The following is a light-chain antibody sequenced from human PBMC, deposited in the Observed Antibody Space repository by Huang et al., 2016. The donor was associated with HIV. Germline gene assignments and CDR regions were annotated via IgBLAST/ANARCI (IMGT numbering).Light chain of an antibody. CDR3: QQYGSSPRA. Sequence: DIVLTQSPGTLSLSPGERATLSCRASQSVGGAYLACYQQKPGQAPRLLLYDASSRATGIPYRFSGSGSGTDFTLTISRLEPEDFAVYYCQQYGSSPRAFGQGTKLEIK. J-gene: IGKJ2*01. CDR1: QSVGGAY. CDR2: DAS. V-gene: IGKV3-20*01.